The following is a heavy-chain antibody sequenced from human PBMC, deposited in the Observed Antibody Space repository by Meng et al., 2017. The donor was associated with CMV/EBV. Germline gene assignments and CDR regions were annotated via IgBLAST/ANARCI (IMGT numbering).Heavy chain of an antibody. CDR2: IYGSGNT. J-gene: IGHJ5*02. D-gene: IGHD2-21*01. Sequence: VVESGGGLVQRVGSLRLSCTASGFSVSSNYRSWVPQAPGKGLEWISIIYGSGNTYYGDYVKGRFTISRYNFRNTLYLQMNSLRAEDTAVYYCAREIPQAWASWGQGTLVTVSS. V-gene: IGHV3-66*01. CDR1: GFSVSSNY. CDR3: AREIPQAWAS.